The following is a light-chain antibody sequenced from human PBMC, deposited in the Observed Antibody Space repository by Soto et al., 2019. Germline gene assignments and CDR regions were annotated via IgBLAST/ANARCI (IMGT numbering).Light chain of an antibody. CDR2: EVS. Sequence: QSVLTQPASVSGSPGQSITISCTGSSTDVGGYNYVSWYQQHPGKAPKLMISEVSKRPSGVSDRFSGSKSGNTASLTISGLRAEDEADYYCSSHTSSRTFVFGTGTKVTVL. V-gene: IGLV2-14*01. CDR1: STDVGGYNY. CDR3: SSHTSSRTFV. J-gene: IGLJ1*01.